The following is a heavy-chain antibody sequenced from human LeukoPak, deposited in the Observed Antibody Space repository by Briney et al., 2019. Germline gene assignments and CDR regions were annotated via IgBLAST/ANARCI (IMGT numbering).Heavy chain of an antibody. CDR2: IYWNGGST. D-gene: IGHD4-11*01. CDR3: ARDALQQKGDY. CDR1: GFTFDDYG. J-gene: IGHJ4*02. Sequence: GGSLRLSCAASGFTFDDYGMSWVRQAPGKGLEWVSGIYWNGGSTGYADSVKGRFTISRDNAKNSLYLQMNSLRAEDTAVYYCARDALQQKGDYWGQGTLVTVSS. V-gene: IGHV3-20*04.